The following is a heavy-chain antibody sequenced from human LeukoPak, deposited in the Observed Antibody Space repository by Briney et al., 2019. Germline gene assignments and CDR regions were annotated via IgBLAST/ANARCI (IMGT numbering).Heavy chain of an antibody. CDR3: ARDRGEDAFDI. CDR1: GFTFDDYA. J-gene: IGHJ3*02. V-gene: IGHV3-9*01. D-gene: IGHD3-10*01. CDR2: ISGNSGSI. Sequence: PGGSLRLSCAASGFTFDDYAMHWVRQAPGKGLEWVSGISGNSGSIGYADSVKGRFTISRDNAKNSLYLQMNSLRAEDTALYYCARDRGEDAFDIWGQGTMVTVSS.